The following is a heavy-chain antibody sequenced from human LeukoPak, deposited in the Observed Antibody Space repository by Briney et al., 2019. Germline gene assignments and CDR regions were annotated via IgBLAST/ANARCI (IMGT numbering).Heavy chain of an antibody. V-gene: IGHV4-59*08. D-gene: IGHD3-16*02. CDR3: ARHGYDYVWGSYRSS. Sequence: SETLSLTCTVSGGSISSYYWSWIRQPPGKGLEWIGYIYYSGSTNYNPSLKSRVTISVDTSKNQFSLKLGSVTAADTAVYYCARHGYDYVWGSYRSSWGQGTLVTVSS. CDR1: GGSISSYY. J-gene: IGHJ4*02. CDR2: IYYSGST.